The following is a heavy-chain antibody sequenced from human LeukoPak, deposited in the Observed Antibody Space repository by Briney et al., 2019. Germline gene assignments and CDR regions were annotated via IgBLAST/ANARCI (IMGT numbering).Heavy chain of an antibody. V-gene: IGHV3-7*03. CDR1: GFTFSSYW. CDR2: IKQDGGES. D-gene: IGHD6-6*01. J-gene: IGHJ3*01. Sequence: GGSLRLSCAASGFTFSSYWMTWVRQAPGKGLEWVANIKQDGGESYYVDSVKGRFTISRENARNSLYLQMNNLRAEDTAVYYCARSSYSSSSSVWGRGTMVTVSS. CDR3: ARSSYSSSSSV.